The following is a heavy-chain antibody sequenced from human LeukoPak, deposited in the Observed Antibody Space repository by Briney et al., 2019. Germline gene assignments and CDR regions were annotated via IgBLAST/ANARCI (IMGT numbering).Heavy chain of an antibody. J-gene: IGHJ1*01. CDR1: GFFIANNNY. Sequence: SETLSLTCTVSGFFIANNNYWGWIRQSPGKGLEWMGSIHHSGSRFETGSTHYNPSFRGRISVSADPSNNHFSLTLRSVTAADTGVYFCARNASSGFFNDWSQGTLVTVSS. CDR2: IHHSGSRFETGST. CDR3: ARNASSGFFND. V-gene: IGHV4-38-2*02. D-gene: IGHD6-19*01.